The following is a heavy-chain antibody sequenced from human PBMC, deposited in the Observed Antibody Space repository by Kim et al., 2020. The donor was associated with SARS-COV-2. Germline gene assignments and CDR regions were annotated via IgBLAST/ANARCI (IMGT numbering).Heavy chain of an antibody. V-gene: IGHV1-69*04. CDR3: ATTLGCCSSTSCGYYFDY. D-gene: IGHD2-2*01. CDR2: IIPILGIA. CDR1: GGTFSSYA. J-gene: IGHJ4*02. Sequence: SVKVSCKASGGTFSSYAISWVRQAPGQGLEWMGRIIPILGIANYAQKFQGRVTITADKSTSTAYMELSSLRSEDTAVYYCATTLGCCSSTSCGYYFDYWGQGTLVTVSS.